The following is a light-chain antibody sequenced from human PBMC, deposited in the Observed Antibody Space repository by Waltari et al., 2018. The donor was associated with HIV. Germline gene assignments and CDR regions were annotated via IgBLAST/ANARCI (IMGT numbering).Light chain of an antibody. CDR2: EVS. CDR1: SSDVGGYNY. CDR3: SSYTSSSTLGVV. J-gene: IGLJ2*01. V-gene: IGLV2-14*01. Sequence: QSALTQPASVSGSPGQSLTISCTGTSSDVGGYNYVSWYQQHPGKAPQLMIYEVSNRPSGVSNRFSGSKSGNTASLTISGLQAEDEADYYCSSYTSSSTLGVVFGGGTKLTVL.